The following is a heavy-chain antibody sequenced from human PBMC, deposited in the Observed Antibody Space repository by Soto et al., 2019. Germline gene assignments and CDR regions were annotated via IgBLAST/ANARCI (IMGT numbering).Heavy chain of an antibody. V-gene: IGHV1-69*13. CDR3: ASGAATKILVLMYDALEI. Sequence: GASVKVSCKASGATLDTFINYGITWVRKTPGQRLKWMGGIIPVFGAANHAQKFLGRVTISADESTRTVNMELSSLRSEDTAVYYCASGAATKILVLMYDALEIWGQGTMVTVSS. D-gene: IGHD5-12*01. CDR2: IIPVFGAA. CDR1: GATLDTFINYG. J-gene: IGHJ3*02.